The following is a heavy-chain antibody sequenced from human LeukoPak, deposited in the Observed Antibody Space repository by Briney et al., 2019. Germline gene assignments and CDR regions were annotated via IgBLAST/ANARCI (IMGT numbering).Heavy chain of an antibody. CDR2: INHSGST. CDR1: GGSFSGYY. J-gene: IGHJ4*02. CDR3: ARGPTYQPIDS. D-gene: IGHD2-2*01. V-gene: IGHV4-34*01. Sequence: SETLSLTCAVYGGSFSGYYWSWIRQPPGKGLEWIGEINHSGSTNYNPSLKSRVTISVDTSKNQFSLKLSSVTAADTAVYYCARGPTYQPIDSWGQGTLVTVSS.